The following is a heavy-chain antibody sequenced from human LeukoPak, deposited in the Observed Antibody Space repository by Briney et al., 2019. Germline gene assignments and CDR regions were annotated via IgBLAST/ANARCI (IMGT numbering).Heavy chain of an antibody. V-gene: IGHV3-43*01. CDR1: GFTFDDYT. CDR2: ISWDGGST. CDR3: AKSKTAVTTGYLDY. D-gene: IGHD4-17*01. J-gene: IGHJ4*02. Sequence: PGGSLRLSCAASGFTFDDYTMHWVRQAPGKGLEWVSLISWDGGSTYYADSVKGRFTISRDNSKNSLYLQMNSLRTGDTALYYCAKSKTAVTTGYLDYWGQGTLVTVSS.